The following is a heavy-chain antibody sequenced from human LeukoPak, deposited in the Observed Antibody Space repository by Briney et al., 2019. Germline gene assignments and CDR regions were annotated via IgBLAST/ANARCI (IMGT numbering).Heavy chain of an antibody. CDR1: GYRFSTYW. J-gene: IGHJ5*02. V-gene: IGHV5-51*01. Sequence: HGESLKISCKASGYRFSTYWIAWVRQMPGKGLEWMGIIYPGDSDTRYSPSFQGQVTISADKSISTAYLQWSSLKASDTAMYYCARRGSGNWFDPWGQGTLVTVSS. D-gene: IGHD1-26*01. CDR2: IYPGDSDT. CDR3: ARRGSGNWFDP.